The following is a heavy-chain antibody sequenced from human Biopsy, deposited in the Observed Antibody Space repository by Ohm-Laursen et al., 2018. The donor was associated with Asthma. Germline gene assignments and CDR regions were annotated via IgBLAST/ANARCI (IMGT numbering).Heavy chain of an antibody. J-gene: IGHJ5*02. CDR3: AKAERYFDWYWFDP. CDR1: GFTFGDYW. Sequence: SLRLSCAASGFTFGDYWMSWVRQVPGKGLEWVANIKHDGSEKNHVDPLKGRFTISRDNAKNSLYPQMNSLRAEDTAVYYCAKAERYFDWYWFDPWGQGTLVTVSS. D-gene: IGHD3-9*01. CDR2: IKHDGSEK. V-gene: IGHV3-7*03.